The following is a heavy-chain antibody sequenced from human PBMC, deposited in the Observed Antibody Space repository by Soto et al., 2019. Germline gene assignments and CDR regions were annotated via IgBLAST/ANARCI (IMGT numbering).Heavy chain of an antibody. CDR1: GGTFSSYA. CDR3: ASTDYYGSGSYYKPNWFDH. J-gene: IGHJ5*02. V-gene: IGHV1-69*10. D-gene: IGHD3-10*01. Sequence: ASVKVSCKASGGTFSSYAISWVRQAPGQGLEWMGGIIPILGIANYAQKFQGRVTITADKSTSTAYMELSSLRSEDTAVYYCASTDYYGSGSYYKPNWFDHWGQGTRVTVSS. CDR2: IIPILGIA.